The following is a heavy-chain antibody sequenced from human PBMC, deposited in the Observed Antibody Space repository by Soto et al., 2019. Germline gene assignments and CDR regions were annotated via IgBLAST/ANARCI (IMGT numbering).Heavy chain of an antibody. CDR2: ISYDGSNK. Sequence: QVQLVESGGGVVQPGRSLRLSCAASGFTFSSYGMHWVRQAPGKGLEWVAVISYDGSNKYYADSVKGRFTISRDNSKNTLYLQMNSLRAEDTAVYYCAKDVPPPGGSYQGGFDYWGQGTLVTVSS. CDR3: AKDVPPPGGSYQGGFDY. CDR1: GFTFSSYG. D-gene: IGHD1-26*01. V-gene: IGHV3-30*18. J-gene: IGHJ4*02.